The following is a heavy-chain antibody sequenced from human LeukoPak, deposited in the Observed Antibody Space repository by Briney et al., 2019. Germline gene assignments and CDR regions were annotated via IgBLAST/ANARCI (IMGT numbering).Heavy chain of an antibody. CDR1: GYTFTSYD. CDR2: MNPNNGNT. J-gene: IGHJ5*02. Sequence: ASVKVSCTASGYTFTSYDINWVRQAPGQGLEWMGWMNPNNGNTGYAQKNLQGRVTMTRNTSISTAYMELSSLRSEDTAVYYCVRAESGGGRNWFDPWGQGTLVTVSS. D-gene: IGHD3-16*01. V-gene: IGHV1-8*01. CDR3: VRAESGGGRNWFDP.